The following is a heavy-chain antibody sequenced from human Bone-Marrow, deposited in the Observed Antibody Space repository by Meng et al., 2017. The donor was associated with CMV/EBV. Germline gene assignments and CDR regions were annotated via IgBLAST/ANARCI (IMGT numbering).Heavy chain of an antibody. CDR3: ARCLSDYHILPSSVNYYGMDV. Sequence: GESLKISCAASGFTFSSYGMHWVRQAPGKGLEWVAVISYDGSNKYSADSVKGRFTISRDNSQNALFLQINSLRALDTAVYYCARCLSDYHILPSSVNYYGMDVSGQGTTVTVSS. D-gene: IGHD3-9*01. V-gene: IGHV3-30*19. CDR1: GFTFSSYG. J-gene: IGHJ6*02. CDR2: ISYDGSNK.